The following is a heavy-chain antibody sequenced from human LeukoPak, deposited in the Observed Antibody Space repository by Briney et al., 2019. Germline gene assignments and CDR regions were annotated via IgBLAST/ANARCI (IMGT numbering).Heavy chain of an antibody. V-gene: IGHV1-18*01. CDR1: GYTFTSYG. CDR2: ISAYNGNT. Sequence: GASVKVSCKASGYTFTSYGISWVRQAPGQGLEWMGWISAYNGNTNYAQKLQGRVTMTTDTSTSTAYMELRSLRSDDTAVYYCARAPLYRVGASGGDYWGQGTLVTVSS. CDR3: ARAPLYRVGASGGDY. J-gene: IGHJ4*02. D-gene: IGHD1-26*01.